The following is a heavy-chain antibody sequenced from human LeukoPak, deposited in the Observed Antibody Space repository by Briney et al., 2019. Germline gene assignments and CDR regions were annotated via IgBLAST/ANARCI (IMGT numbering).Heavy chain of an antibody. Sequence: PSETLSLTCTVSGGSISSYYWSWIRQPPGKGLEWIGYIYYSGSTNYNPSLKSRVTISVDTSKNQFSLKLSSVTAADTAVYYCAARISGHVYYYMDVWGKGTTVTVSS. CDR3: AARISGHVYYYMDV. J-gene: IGHJ6*03. CDR2: IYYSGST. D-gene: IGHD5-12*01. CDR1: GGSISSYY. V-gene: IGHV4-59*08.